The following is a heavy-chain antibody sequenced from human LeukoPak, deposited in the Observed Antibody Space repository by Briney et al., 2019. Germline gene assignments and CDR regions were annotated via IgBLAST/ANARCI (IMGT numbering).Heavy chain of an antibody. CDR2: INPDGSYT. CDR3: AMDLAGYHDS. Sequence: HPGGSLRLSCADSGFTFSTYWIHWVRQTPGKGLGWVSRINPDGSYTSYADSVKGRFTISRDNARNTLYLQMDSRRVEDTALYYCAMDLAGYHDSWGQGTLVTVSS. J-gene: IGHJ4*02. CDR1: GFTFSTYW. D-gene: IGHD3-9*01. V-gene: IGHV3-74*01.